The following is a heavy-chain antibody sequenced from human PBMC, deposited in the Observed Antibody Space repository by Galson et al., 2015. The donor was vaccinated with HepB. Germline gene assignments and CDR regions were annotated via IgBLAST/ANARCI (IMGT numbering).Heavy chain of an antibody. CDR1: DASISSGSYY. D-gene: IGHD6-13*01. CDR2: LYNSGST. CDR3: ARGHGDSSSHIWFDP. Sequence: SLSLTCSVSDASISSGSYYWSWIRQPAGMGLEWIGHLYNSGSTNYNPSLKSRVTMSVDTSKNQFSLNPNSVTAADTAVYYCARGHGDSSSHIWFDPWGQGTLVTVSS. J-gene: IGHJ5*02. V-gene: IGHV4-61*09.